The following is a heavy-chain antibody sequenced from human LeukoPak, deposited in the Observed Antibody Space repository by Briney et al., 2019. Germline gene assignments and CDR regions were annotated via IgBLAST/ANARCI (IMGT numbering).Heavy chain of an antibody. D-gene: IGHD3-10*01. CDR1: GFTFSSHW. CDR3: AGEPKVRGAERFFDY. CDR2: INQDGSER. V-gene: IGHV3-7*01. Sequence: SGGSLRLSCAASGFTFSSHWMTWVRQAPGKGLEWVANINQDGSERYCVDSVKGRFTISRDNAKNSLYLQMNSLRAEDTAVYYCAGEPKVRGAERFFDYWGQGTLVTVSS. J-gene: IGHJ4*02.